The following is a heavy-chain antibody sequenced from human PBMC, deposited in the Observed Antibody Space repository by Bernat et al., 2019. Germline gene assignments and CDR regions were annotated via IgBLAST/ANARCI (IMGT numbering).Heavy chain of an antibody. D-gene: IGHD6-19*01. V-gene: IGHV3-23*01. J-gene: IGHJ4*02. CDR1: GFSFSSYA. CDR3: AKEPSIAVAGTTYDY. Sequence: EVQLLESGGGLVQPGGSLRLSCAASGFSFSSYAMSWVRQAPGKGLEWVSAISGSGGNTYYADSVKGRFTISRDNSKNTLYLQMNSLRAEDTAVYYCAKEPSIAVAGTTYDYWGQGTLVTVSS. CDR2: ISGSGGNT.